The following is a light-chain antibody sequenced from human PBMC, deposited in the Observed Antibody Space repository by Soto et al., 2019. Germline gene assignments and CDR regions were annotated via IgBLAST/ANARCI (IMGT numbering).Light chain of an antibody. CDR3: QSYDSSLSAPV. CDR2: GNS. V-gene: IGLV1-40*01. CDR1: SSNIGAGYD. Sequence: QSALTQPPSVSGAPGQRVIISCTGSSSNIGAGYDVHWYQQLPGTAPKLLIYGNSNRPSGVPDRFSGSKSGTSASLAITGLQAEDEADYYCQSYDSSLSAPVFGTGTKVTVL. J-gene: IGLJ1*01.